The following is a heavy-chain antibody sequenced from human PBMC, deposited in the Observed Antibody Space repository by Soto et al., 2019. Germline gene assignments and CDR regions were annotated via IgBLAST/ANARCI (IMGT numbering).Heavy chain of an antibody. Sequence: LGESLKISCKGSGYSFTSYWISWVRQMPGKGLEWMGRIDPSDSYTNYSPSFQGHVTISADKSISTAYLQWSSLKASDTAMYYCARLVGYYDILTGYYFDYWGQGTLVTVSS. J-gene: IGHJ4*02. V-gene: IGHV5-10-1*01. D-gene: IGHD3-9*01. CDR3: ARLVGYYDILTGYYFDY. CDR2: IDPSDSYT. CDR1: GYSFTSYW.